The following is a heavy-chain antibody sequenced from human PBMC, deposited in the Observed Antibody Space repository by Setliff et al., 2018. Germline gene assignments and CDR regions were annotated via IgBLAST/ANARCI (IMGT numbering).Heavy chain of an antibody. CDR3: TRGRGPRVVVAVPLDH. J-gene: IGHJ4*02. Sequence: ASVKVSCKASGYTFTNYGVSWVRQAPGQGLEWMGWISPYYGSTNYAQKFQGRVTMTTDTSTSTAYMELTSLTSDDTALYYCTRGRGPRVVVAVPLDHWGQGTLVTVSS. CDR1: GYTFTNYG. V-gene: IGHV1-18*01. D-gene: IGHD2-15*01. CDR2: ISPYYGST.